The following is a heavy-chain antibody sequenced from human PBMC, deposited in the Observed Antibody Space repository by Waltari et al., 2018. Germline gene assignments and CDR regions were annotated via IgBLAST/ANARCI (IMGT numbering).Heavy chain of an antibody. J-gene: IGHJ5*02. D-gene: IGHD2-2*01. CDR3: AKDVALLVVPAAHDWFDP. CDR2: ISGAGMTT. Sequence: VQLVDSGGDMVQPGGSLRLSCAASGFTFPSYALLWVRQAPGKGLEWVSGISGAGMTTYYADSVRGRFTISRDNAKNTVYLQMDSLRVEDTAVYYCAKDVALLVVPAAHDWFDPWGQGTLVTVSS. CDR1: GFTFPSYA. V-gene: IGHV3-23*04.